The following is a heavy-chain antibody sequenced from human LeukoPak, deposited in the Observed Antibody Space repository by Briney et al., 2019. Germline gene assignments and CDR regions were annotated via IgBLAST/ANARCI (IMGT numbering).Heavy chain of an antibody. CDR1: GFTFSIYW. CDR3: ARIYYYYGMDV. J-gene: IGHJ6*02. Sequence: PGGSLRLSCAASGFTFSIYWMSWVRQAPGKGLEWVANIKQDGSEKYYVDSVKGRFTISRDNAKNSLYLQMNSLRAEDTAVYYCARIYYYYGMDVWGQGTTVTVSS. V-gene: IGHV3-7*01. D-gene: IGHD3-3*02. CDR2: IKQDGSEK.